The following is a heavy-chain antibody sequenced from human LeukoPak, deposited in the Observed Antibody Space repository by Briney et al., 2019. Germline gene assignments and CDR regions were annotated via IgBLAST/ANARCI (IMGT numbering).Heavy chain of an antibody. Sequence: KSSETLSLTCTVSGGSISSYYWSWIRQPAGKGLEWIGRIYTSGSTNYNPSLKSRVTMSVDTSKNQFSLKLSSVTAADTAVYYCAREPSSSLYYYYYYYMDVWGKGTTVTVSS. CDR2: IYTSGST. J-gene: IGHJ6*03. V-gene: IGHV4-4*07. D-gene: IGHD6-6*01. CDR3: AREPSSSLYYYYYYYMDV. CDR1: GGSISSYY.